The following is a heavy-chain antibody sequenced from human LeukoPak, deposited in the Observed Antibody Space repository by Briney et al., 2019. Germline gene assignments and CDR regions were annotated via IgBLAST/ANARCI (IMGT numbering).Heavy chain of an antibody. Sequence: SETLSLTCTVSGGSISSGSYYWSWIRQPAGKGLEWIGRIYTSGSTNYNPFLKSRVTISVDTSKNQFSLKLSSVTAADTAVYYCARDRYDILTGYYPFDYWGQGTLVTVSS. D-gene: IGHD3-9*01. CDR1: GGSISSGSYY. V-gene: IGHV4-61*02. J-gene: IGHJ4*02. CDR3: ARDRYDILTGYYPFDY. CDR2: IYTSGST.